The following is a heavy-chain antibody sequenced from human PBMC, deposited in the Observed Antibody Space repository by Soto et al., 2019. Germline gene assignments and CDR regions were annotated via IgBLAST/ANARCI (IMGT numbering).Heavy chain of an antibody. V-gene: IGHV4-59*01. CDR1: GGSISSYY. D-gene: IGHD6-6*01. CDR3: ARGGGAARPRWFDP. Sequence: PSETLSLTCTVSGGSISSYYWSWIRQPPGKGLEWIGYIYYSGSTNYNPSLKSRVTISVDTSKNQFPLKLSSVTAADTAVYYCARGGGAARPRWFDPWGQGTLVTVSS. J-gene: IGHJ5*02. CDR2: IYYSGST.